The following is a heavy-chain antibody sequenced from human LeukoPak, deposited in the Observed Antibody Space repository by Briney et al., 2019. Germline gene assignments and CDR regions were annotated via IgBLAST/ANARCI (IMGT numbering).Heavy chain of an antibody. Sequence: SETLSLTCAVSGYSISSGYYWGWIRQPPGKGLEWIGSIFRSGSTYYNPSLKSRVTISVDTSKNQFSLKLSSVTAADTALYYCARIRGYTGCDHWGQGTLVTVSS. CDR1: GYSISSGYY. V-gene: IGHV4-38-2*01. CDR3: ARIRGYTGCDH. J-gene: IGHJ5*02. CDR2: IFRSGST. D-gene: IGHD5-12*01.